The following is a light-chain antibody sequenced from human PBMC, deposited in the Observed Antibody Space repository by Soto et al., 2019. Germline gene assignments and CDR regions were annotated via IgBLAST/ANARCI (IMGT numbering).Light chain of an antibody. V-gene: IGKV3D-20*01. CDR2: DAS. Sequence: IVLTQSPVTLSLSPGEVATLSCGASQTITFNFLAWYQQKPGLAPRLLVYDASIRADGIPDRFSGSVSGTDFTITISRLEPEDFAIYYCQHYGDSNPTFGGGTRVEI. CDR1: QTITFNF. CDR3: QHYGDSNPT. J-gene: IGKJ4*01.